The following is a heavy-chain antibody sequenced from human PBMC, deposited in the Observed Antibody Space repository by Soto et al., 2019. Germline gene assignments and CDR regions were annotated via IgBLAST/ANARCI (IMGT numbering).Heavy chain of an antibody. D-gene: IGHD3-22*01. CDR3: AKDSSGYIDY. V-gene: IGHV3-23*01. J-gene: IGHJ4*02. CDR1: GFTFSSYA. CDR2: LSGSGGTT. Sequence: GGSLRLSCAASGFTFSSYAMSWVRQTPGKGLEWVSTLSGSGGTTYYADSVKGQFTISRDNSKSTLYLQMNSLRAEDTAVYYCAKDSSGYIDYWGQGTLVTVSS.